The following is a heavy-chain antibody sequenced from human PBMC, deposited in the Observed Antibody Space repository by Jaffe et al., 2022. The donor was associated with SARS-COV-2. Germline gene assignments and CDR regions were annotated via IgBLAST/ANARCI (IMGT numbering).Heavy chain of an antibody. CDR2: IKSKTDGGTT. CDR1: GFTFSNAW. D-gene: IGHD6-13*01. J-gene: IGHJ6*02. V-gene: IGHV3-15*01. Sequence: EVQLVESGGGLVKPGGSLRLSCAASGFTFSNAWMSWVRQAPGKGLEWVGRIKSKTDGGTTDYAAPVKGRFTISRDDSKNTLYLQMNSLKTEDTAVYYCTVYAAEYPTGMDVWGQGTTVTVSS. CDR3: TVYAAEYPTGMDV.